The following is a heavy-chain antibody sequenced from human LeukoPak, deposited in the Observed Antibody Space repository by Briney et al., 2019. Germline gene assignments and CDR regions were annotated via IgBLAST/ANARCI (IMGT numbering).Heavy chain of an antibody. V-gene: IGHV3-23*01. D-gene: IGHD3-22*01. CDR3: AKNPQYYYDSSGFFEY. J-gene: IGHJ4*02. CDR2: ISGSGGST. CDR1: GFTFSNYW. Sequence: GGSLRLSCGASGFTFSNYWMSWVRQAPGKGLEWVSAISGSGGSTYYADSVKGRFTISRDNSKNTLYLQMNSLRVEDTAVYYCAKNPQYYYDSSGFFEYWGQGTLVTVSS.